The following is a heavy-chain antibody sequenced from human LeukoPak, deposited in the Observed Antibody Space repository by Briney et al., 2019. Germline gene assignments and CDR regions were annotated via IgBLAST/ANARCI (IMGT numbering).Heavy chain of an antibody. CDR2: INHSGST. CDR1: GGSFSSYY. D-gene: IGHD1-7*01. CDR3: ARASLELLQDY. Sequence: PSETLSLTCAVYGGSFSSYYWSWIRQPPGKGLEWIGEINHSGSTNYNPSLKSRVTISVDTSKNQFSLKLSSVPPADTAVYYCARASLELLQDYWGQGTLVTVSS. V-gene: IGHV4-34*01. J-gene: IGHJ4*02.